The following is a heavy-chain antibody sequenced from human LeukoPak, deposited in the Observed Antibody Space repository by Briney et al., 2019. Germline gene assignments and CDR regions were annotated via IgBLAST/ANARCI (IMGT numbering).Heavy chain of an antibody. CDR3: ARRGQYYYYYMDV. CDR1: GFTFDDYG. Sequence: GGSLRLSCAASGFTFDDYGMSWVRQAPGKGLEWVSGINWNGGSTGYADSVKGRFTISRDNAKNSLYLQMNSLRAGDTALYYCARRGQYYYYYMDVWGKGTTVTVSS. V-gene: IGHV3-20*04. J-gene: IGHJ6*03. CDR2: INWNGGST.